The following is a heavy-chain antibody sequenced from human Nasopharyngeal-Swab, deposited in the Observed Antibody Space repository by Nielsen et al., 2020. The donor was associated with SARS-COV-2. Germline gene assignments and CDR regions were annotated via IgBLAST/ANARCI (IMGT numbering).Heavy chain of an antibody. J-gene: IGHJ4*02. CDR3: ARHEVHYYDSSGYSYYFDY. Sequence: GESLKISCTGSGSRFTSYWIGWVRQMPGKGLEWMGIIYPGDSDTRYSPSFQGQVTISADKSISTAYLQWSSLKASDTAMYYCARHEVHYYDSSGYSYYFDYWGQGTLVTVSS. CDR2: IYPGDSDT. V-gene: IGHV5-51*01. D-gene: IGHD3-22*01. CDR1: GSRFTSYW.